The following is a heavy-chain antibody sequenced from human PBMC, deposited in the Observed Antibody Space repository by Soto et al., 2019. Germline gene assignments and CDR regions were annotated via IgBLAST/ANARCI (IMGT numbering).Heavy chain of an antibody. V-gene: IGHV3-30*18. CDR1: GFTFSSYG. CDR2: ISYDGSNK. Sequence: PGGSLRLSCAASGFTFSSYGMHWVRQAPGKGLEWVAVISYDGSNKYYVDSVKGRFTISRDNSKNTLYLQMNSLRAEDTAVYYCAQDGLRFLEWLSYFDYWGQGTPVTVSS. J-gene: IGHJ4*02. CDR3: AQDGLRFLEWLSYFDY. D-gene: IGHD3-3*01.